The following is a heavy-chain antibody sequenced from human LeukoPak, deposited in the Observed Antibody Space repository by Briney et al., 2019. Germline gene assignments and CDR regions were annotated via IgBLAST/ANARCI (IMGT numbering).Heavy chain of an antibody. V-gene: IGHV3-74*01. J-gene: IGHJ5*02. Sequence: GGSLRLSCVASGFTFSNSWMHWVRQAPGKGLVWVVRINSDGSSTSYADSVKGRFTISRDNAKNTLYLQMNSLRADDTAEYYCTRAYQQHLINWFDPWGQGTLVTVSS. CDR3: TRAYQQHLINWFDP. CDR1: GFTFSNSW. CDR2: INSDGSST. D-gene: IGHD2-2*01.